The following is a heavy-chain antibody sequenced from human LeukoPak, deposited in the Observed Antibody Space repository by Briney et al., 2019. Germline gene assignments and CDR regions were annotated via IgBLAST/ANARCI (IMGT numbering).Heavy chain of an antibody. D-gene: IGHD3-22*01. CDR3: ARSRTYYYDSSGY. J-gene: IGHJ4*02. CDR1: GYTFTSYD. V-gene: IGHV1-8*01. CDR2: MNPNSGNT. Sequence: VASVKVSCKASGYTFTSYDINWVRQATGQGLEWMGWMNPNSGNTGYAQKFQGRVTMTRNTSISTAYMELSSLRSEDTAVYYCARSRTYYYDSSGYWGQGTLVIVSS.